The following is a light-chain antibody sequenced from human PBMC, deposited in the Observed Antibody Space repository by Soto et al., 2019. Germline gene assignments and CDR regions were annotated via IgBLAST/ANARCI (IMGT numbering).Light chain of an antibody. CDR3: QQRYSWIRV. CDR2: GGY. V-gene: IGKV3-11*01. J-gene: IGKJ1*01. CDR1: QSVSSS. Sequence: FVVTQSPDTLSLSPGETATLSCRASQSVSSSVAWYQHKPGQSPRLVVYGGYKRSAGIPARFSGSGSGTDFTLTITSLENDDFAVYYCQQRYSWIRVFGPGTKVEVK.